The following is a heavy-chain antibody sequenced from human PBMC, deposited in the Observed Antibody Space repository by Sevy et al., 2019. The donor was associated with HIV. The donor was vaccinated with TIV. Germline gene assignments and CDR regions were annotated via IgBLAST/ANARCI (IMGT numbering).Heavy chain of an antibody. CDR3: ARTTVTTLSSARNNWFDP. D-gene: IGHD4-4*01. CDR2: IYYTGTT. CDR1: GDSINNGDYY. V-gene: IGHV4-31*03. J-gene: IGHJ5*02. Sequence: LRLSCTVSGDSINNGDYYWSWIRQHPGKGLEWIGKIYYTGTTYYNPSLKSRLRISVERSENTLSLSLRSVTAAVTAVYYCARTTVTTLSSARNNWFDPWGQGTLVTVSS.